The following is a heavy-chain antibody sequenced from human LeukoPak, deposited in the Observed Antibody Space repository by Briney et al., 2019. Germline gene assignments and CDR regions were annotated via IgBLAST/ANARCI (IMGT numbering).Heavy chain of an antibody. CDR1: GFTFSKYW. V-gene: IGHV3-74*01. Sequence: GGSLRLSCAASGFTFSKYWMHWVRQVPGKGLVWVSRINPDASSTIYADSVKGRFTISRDNARNTLYLEINSLRAEDTAVYYCACDNTGCTNGVCRDYWGQGTMVTVSS. D-gene: IGHD2-8*01. CDR3: ACDNTGCTNGVCRDY. CDR2: INPDASST. J-gene: IGHJ4*02.